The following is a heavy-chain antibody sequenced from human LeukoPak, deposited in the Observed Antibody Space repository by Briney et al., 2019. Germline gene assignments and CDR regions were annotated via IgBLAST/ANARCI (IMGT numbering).Heavy chain of an antibody. D-gene: IGHD4-17*01. CDR1: GFTFSNYA. J-gene: IGHJ3*02. CDR2: ISGSGGST. CDR3: VLYGDYESPDGFDI. Sequence: GGSLRLSCAASGFTFSNYAMSWVRQAPGKGLERVSAISGSGGSTYYADSVKGRFTISRDNSKNTLYLQMNSLRAEDTAVYYCVLYGDYESPDGFDIWGQGTMVTVSS. V-gene: IGHV3-23*01.